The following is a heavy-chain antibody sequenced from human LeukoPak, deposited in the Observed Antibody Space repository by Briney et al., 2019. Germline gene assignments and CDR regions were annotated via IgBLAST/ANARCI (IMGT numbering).Heavy chain of an antibody. CDR1: GFTFSGHW. J-gene: IGHJ4*02. D-gene: IGHD3-16*02. CDR2: ISYDGSKK. Sequence: GGSLRLSCAASGFTFSGHWMSWVRQAPGKGLEWVAVISYDGSKKSYADSVKGRFTISRDNSKNTIFLQMNSLRVEDTAVYYCTIGDNLGELSSTLDYWGPGTLVPVSS. V-gene: IGHV3-30*03. CDR3: TIGDNLGELSSTLDY.